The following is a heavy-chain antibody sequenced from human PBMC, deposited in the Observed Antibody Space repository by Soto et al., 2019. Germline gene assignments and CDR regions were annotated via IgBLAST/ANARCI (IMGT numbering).Heavy chain of an antibody. V-gene: IGHV3-21*01. CDR2: IGGTAGFI. CDR1: DFSFSSYT. Sequence: EMQLVQSGGGLVKSGGSLRLSCAASDFSFSSYTMNWVRQAPGKGLGWVSTIGGTAGFIFYADSVKGRFTISRDNARKSLFLQMHSLRAEDTAVYYCAKGRGDLGMVTPYFYYGMDVWGQGTTVTASS. J-gene: IGHJ6*02. D-gene: IGHD2-21*01. CDR3: AKGRGDLGMVTPYFYYGMDV.